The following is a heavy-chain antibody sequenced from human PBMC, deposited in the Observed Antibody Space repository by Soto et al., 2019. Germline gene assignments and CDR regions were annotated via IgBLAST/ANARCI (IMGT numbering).Heavy chain of an antibody. J-gene: IGHJ4*02. CDR2: IYSGGST. CDR3: ARGSGYDGFDY. D-gene: IGHD5-12*01. Sequence: EVQLVESGGGLIQPGGSLRLSCATSGFAVTNHYMTWVRQAPGKGLDWVSVIYSGGSTYYADSVQGRFTISRDTSENTLYLQMNSRRAEDSAMYYCARGSGYDGFDYWGQGTLVTVSS. V-gene: IGHV3-53*01. CDR1: GFAVTNHY.